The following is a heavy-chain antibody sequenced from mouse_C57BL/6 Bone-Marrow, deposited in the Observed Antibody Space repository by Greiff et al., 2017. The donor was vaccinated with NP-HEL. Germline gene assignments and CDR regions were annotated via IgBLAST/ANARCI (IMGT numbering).Heavy chain of an antibody. Sequence: VQLQQPGAELVRPGSSVKLSCKASGYTFTSYWMHWVKQRPIQGLEWIGNIDPSDSETHYNQKFKDKATLTVDKSSSTAYMQLSSLTSEDSAVYYCARNYDYDGIAYWGQGTLVTVSA. CDR1: GYTFTSYW. V-gene: IGHV1-52*01. D-gene: IGHD2-4*01. CDR2: IDPSDSET. J-gene: IGHJ3*01. CDR3: ARNYDYDGIAY.